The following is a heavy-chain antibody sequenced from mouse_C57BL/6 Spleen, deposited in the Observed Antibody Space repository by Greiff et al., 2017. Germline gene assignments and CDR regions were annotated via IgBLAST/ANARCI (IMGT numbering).Heavy chain of an antibody. Sequence: EVHLVEPGGGLVKPGGSLKLSCAASGFTFSSYAMSWVRQTPEKRLEWVATISDGGSYTYYPDNVKGRFTISRDNAKNNLYLQMSHLKSEDTAMYYCARPYGKGGGYFDYWGQGTTLTVSS. CDR1: GFTFSSYA. D-gene: IGHD2-1*01. J-gene: IGHJ2*01. CDR2: ISDGGSYT. V-gene: IGHV5-4*01. CDR3: ARPYGKGGGYFDY.